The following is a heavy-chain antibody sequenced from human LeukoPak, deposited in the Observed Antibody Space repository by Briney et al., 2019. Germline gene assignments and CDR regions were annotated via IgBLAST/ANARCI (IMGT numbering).Heavy chain of an antibody. V-gene: IGHV3-33*01. J-gene: IGHJ6*03. D-gene: IGHD7-27*01. CDR3: VRWGPDKAMDV. CDR1: GFTFSSHG. Sequence: GRSLRLSCAASGFTFSSHGMHWVRQAPGKGLEWVAVIWYDGSNKYYADSVKGRFTISRDNSKNTLYVEVNSLRAEDTAVYYCVRWGPDKAMDVWDKGTTVTVSS. CDR2: IWYDGSNK.